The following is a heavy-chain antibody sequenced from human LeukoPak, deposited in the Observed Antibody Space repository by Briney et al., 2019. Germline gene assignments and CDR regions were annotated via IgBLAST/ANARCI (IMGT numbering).Heavy chain of an antibody. Sequence: GGSLRLSCAASGFTFSSYAMHWVRQAPGKGLEWVAVISYDGSNKYYADSVKGRFTISRDNSKNTLYLQMNSLRAEDTAVYYCASGSCSSTSCYPYYYGMDVWGKGTTVSVSS. V-gene: IGHV3-30*04. CDR3: ASGSCSSTSCYPYYYGMDV. D-gene: IGHD2-2*03. CDR2: ISYDGSNK. CDR1: GFTFSSYA. J-gene: IGHJ6*04.